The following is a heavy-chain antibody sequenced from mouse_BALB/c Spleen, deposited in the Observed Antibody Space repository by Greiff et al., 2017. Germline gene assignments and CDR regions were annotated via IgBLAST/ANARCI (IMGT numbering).Heavy chain of an antibody. CDR3: AGRGDYDYEAWFAY. J-gene: IGHJ3*01. CDR2: IYPGDGDT. V-gene: IGHV1-80*01. CDR1: GYAFSSYW. D-gene: IGHD2-4*01. Sequence: VQLQQSGAELVRPGSSVKISCKASGYAFSSYWMNWVKQRPGQGLEWIGQIYPGDGDTNYNGKFKGKATLTADKSSSTAYMQLSSLTSEDSAVYFCAGRGDYDYEAWFAYWGQGTLVTVSA.